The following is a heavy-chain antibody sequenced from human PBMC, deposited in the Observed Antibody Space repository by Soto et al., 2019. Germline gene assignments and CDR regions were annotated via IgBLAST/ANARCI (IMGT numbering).Heavy chain of an antibody. CDR2: IWYDGSNK. V-gene: IGHV3-33*01. Sequence: VGSLRLSCAASGFTFSSYGMHWVRQAPGKGLEWVAVIWYDGSNKYYADSVKGRFTISRDNSKNTLYLQMNSLRAEDTAVYYCASDLHYYDSSGYLQDWSQGTLVTVSS. CDR1: GFTFSSYG. J-gene: IGHJ4*02. D-gene: IGHD3-22*01. CDR3: ASDLHYYDSSGYLQD.